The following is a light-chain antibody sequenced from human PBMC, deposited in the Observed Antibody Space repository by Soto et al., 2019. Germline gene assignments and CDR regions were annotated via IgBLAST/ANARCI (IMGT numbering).Light chain of an antibody. Sequence: DIQMTQSPSILSASVGDRVTITCRASQLVNSWLAWYQQKPGKAPKLLIYDATNLESGVPSRFSGSRSGTEFTLTINSLQPDDSATYYCQQYNSYWTFGQGTKVDIK. V-gene: IGKV1-5*01. CDR2: DAT. J-gene: IGKJ1*01. CDR1: QLVNSW. CDR3: QQYNSYWT.